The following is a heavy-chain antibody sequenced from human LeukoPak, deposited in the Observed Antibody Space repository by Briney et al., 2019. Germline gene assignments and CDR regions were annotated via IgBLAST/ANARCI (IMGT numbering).Heavy chain of an antibody. CDR1: GFTFSNFG. Sequence: GGSLRLSCAASGFTFSNFGLNWVRQAPGKGLEWVAFISDNGRRTYYLESVKGLFTISRDDSKNTLYLQMNSLRVEDTAVYYCARDRIGKYSIDYWGQGTLVAVSS. CDR3: ARDRIGKYSIDY. CDR2: ISDNGRRT. J-gene: IGHJ4*02. D-gene: IGHD2-15*01. V-gene: IGHV3-33*08.